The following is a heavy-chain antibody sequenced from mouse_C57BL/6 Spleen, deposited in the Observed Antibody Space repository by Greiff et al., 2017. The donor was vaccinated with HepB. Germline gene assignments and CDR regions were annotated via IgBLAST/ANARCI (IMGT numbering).Heavy chain of an antibody. V-gene: IGHV3-6*01. CDR1: GYSITSGYY. CDR3: ARAFITTVVAHFDY. CDR2: ISYDGSN. J-gene: IGHJ2*01. D-gene: IGHD1-1*01. Sequence: EVKLQESGPGLVKPSQSLSLTCSVTGYSITSGYYWHWIRQFPGNKLEWMGYISYDGSNNYNPSLKNRISITRDTSKNQFFLKLNSVTTEDTATYYCARAFITTVVAHFDYWGQGTTLTVSS.